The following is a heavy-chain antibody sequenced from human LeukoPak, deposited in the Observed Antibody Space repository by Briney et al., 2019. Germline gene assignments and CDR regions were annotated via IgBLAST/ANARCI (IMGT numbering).Heavy chain of an antibody. CDR3: ARHPHCSGGSCYQPADY. CDR2: IYHSGST. CDR1: GGSFSSYY. V-gene: IGHV4-59*08. Sequence: PSETLSLTCAVYGGSFSSYYWSWIRQPPGKGLEWIGNIYHSGSTNYNPSLKSRVTISVVTSKNQVSLNLRSVTAADTAVYYCARHPHCSGGSCYQPADYWGQGTLVTVSS. J-gene: IGHJ4*02. D-gene: IGHD2-15*01.